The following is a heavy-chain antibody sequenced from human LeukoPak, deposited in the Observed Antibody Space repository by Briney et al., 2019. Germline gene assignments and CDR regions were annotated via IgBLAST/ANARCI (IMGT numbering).Heavy chain of an antibody. V-gene: IGHV3-48*01. CDR2: ISSSSSTI. D-gene: IGHD4-17*01. J-gene: IGHJ6*03. Sequence: GGSLRLSCAASGFTFSSYSMNWVRQAPGKGLEWVSYISSSSSTIYYADSVKGRLTISRDNAKNSLYLQMNSLRAEDTAVYYCARVLPSYGDYYYYYYMDVWGKGTTVTVSS. CDR1: GFTFSSYS. CDR3: ARVLPSYGDYYYYYYMDV.